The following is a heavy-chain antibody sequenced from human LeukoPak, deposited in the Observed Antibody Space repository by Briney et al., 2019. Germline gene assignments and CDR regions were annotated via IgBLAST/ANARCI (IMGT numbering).Heavy chain of an antibody. Sequence: PGESLRLSCAASGVSVTTYIMGWVRQAPGKGLEWVSYIGSTAIYADSVRGRFTISRDNAENSLYLQMNSLRAEDTAVYYCARAGPPTGAGDFDSWGQGTPVTVSS. V-gene: IGHV3-48*01. D-gene: IGHD3-10*01. CDR1: GVSVTTYI. J-gene: IGHJ4*02. CDR3: ARAGPPTGAGDFDS. CDR2: IGSTAI.